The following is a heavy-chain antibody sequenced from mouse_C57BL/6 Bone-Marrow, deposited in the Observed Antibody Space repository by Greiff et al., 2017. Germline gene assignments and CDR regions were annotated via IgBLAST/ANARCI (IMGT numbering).Heavy chain of an antibody. CDR3: ARCGYYGSAHWYFDV. Sequence: VQLQQSGPELVKPGASVKISCKASGYSFTDYNMNWVKQSNGKSLEWIGVIDPNYGTTSYNQKFKGKATLTVDQSSSTAYLRLNSLTSEDSAVYYCARCGYYGSAHWYFDVWGTGTTVTVSS. CDR2: IDPNYGTT. D-gene: IGHD1-1*01. V-gene: IGHV1-39*01. J-gene: IGHJ1*03. CDR1: GYSFTDYN.